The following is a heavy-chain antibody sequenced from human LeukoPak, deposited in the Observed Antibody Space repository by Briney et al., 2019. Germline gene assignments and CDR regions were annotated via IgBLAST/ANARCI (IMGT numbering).Heavy chain of an antibody. V-gene: IGHV1-2*02. D-gene: IGHD6-19*01. J-gene: IGHJ4*02. CDR3: TRDLGSGWIIVDY. CDR2: NNPNSGGT. Sequence: ASVNVSCKPSGYTFTGYYILWVRQAAGQELEGMGWNNPNSGGTNSAQKFQGRVTLTRDTSISTAYLELSSLRSDDTAVYYCTRDLGSGWIIVDYWGQGTLVTVSS. CDR1: GYTFTGYY.